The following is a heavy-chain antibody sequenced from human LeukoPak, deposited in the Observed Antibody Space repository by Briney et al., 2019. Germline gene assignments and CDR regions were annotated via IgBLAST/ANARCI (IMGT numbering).Heavy chain of an antibody. CDR1: GFTFSDYY. Sequence: GGSLRLSCAASGFTFSDYYMSWLRQAPGKGLEWLSYISSSGGRIYYADSVKGRFTISRGNDKRSLYLQLNSLRAEDTAVYYCAKDKRDEIFGVVRTLLDYWGQGTLVTVSS. CDR3: AKDKRDEIFGVVRTLLDY. D-gene: IGHD3-3*01. V-gene: IGHV3-11*01. CDR2: ISSSGGRI. J-gene: IGHJ4*02.